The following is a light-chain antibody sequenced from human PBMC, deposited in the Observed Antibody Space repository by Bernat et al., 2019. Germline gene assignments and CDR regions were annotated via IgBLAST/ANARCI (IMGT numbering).Light chain of an antibody. Sequence: DIVMTQSPLSLPVTPGEPASISCRSSQSLLNSNGYNYLDWYLQKPGQSPQLLILLGSNRASGVPDRVSGSGSGTDFTMKISRVEAEDVGVYYCMQALQTPYTFGQWTKLAIK. V-gene: IGKV2-28*01. CDR3: MQALQTPYT. J-gene: IGKJ2*01. CDR2: LGS. CDR1: QSLLNSNGYNY.